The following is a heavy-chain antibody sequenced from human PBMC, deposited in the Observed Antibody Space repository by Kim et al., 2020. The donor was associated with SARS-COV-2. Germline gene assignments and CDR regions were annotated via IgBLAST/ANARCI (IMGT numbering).Heavy chain of an antibody. D-gene: IGHD6-13*01. CDR2: ISYDGSNK. CDR1: GFTFSSYA. Sequence: GGSLRLSCAASGFTFSSYAMHWVRQAPGKGLEWVAVISYDGSNKYYADSVKGRFTISRDNSKNTLYLQMNSLRVEDTAVYYCARPSTAAAGTFDYWGQGT. CDR3: ARPSTAAAGTFDY. V-gene: IGHV3-30*04. J-gene: IGHJ4*02.